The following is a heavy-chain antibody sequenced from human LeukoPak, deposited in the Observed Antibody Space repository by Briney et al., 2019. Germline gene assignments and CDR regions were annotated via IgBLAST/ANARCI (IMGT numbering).Heavy chain of an antibody. Sequence: ASVKVSCKASGYTFTGYYMHWVRQAPGQGLEWMGWINPKSGATTYAQKFQDRVTLTRDTSINTAYMDLSGVTSDDTAVFYCAKGATEGYYYYYGLDVWGQGTTVTVSS. J-gene: IGHJ6*02. V-gene: IGHV1-2*02. CDR1: GYTFTGYY. CDR3: AKGATEGYYYYYGLDV. CDR2: INPKSGAT.